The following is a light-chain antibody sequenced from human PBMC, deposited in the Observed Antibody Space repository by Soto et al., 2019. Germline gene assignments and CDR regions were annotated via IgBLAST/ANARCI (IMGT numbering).Light chain of an antibody. CDR2: GAS. V-gene: IGKV3-15*01. CDR3: QQYNNWPTWT. J-gene: IGKJ1*01. CDR1: QSVSSN. Sequence: EIVMTQSPATLSVSPGERATLSCRASQSVSSNLAWYQQKPGQAPRLLIYGASTRATGIPARFSGSGSGTEFTRTISSLQSEDFALYYCQQYNNWPTWTFGQGTKVEIK.